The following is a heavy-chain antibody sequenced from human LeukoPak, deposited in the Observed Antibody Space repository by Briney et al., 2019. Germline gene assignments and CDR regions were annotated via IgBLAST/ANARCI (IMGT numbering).Heavy chain of an antibody. D-gene: IGHD2-15*01. J-gene: IGHJ4*02. Sequence: ASVTVCRESSGYTFTGYYMHWVRQAPGQGHGWVGWINPNCGDTNYSQKFQGRVTMTRDTAISTAYMELSRLRSDDTAVYYCARAATSDYWGQGTLVTVSS. CDR2: INPNCGDT. CDR3: ARAATSDY. V-gene: IGHV1-2*02. CDR1: GYTFTGYY.